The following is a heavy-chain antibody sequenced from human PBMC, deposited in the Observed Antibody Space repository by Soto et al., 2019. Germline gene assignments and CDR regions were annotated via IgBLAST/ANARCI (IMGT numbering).Heavy chain of an antibody. CDR1: GGSISSDGNY. J-gene: IGHJ6*02. CDR3: ARARMVRGIIYYYGMDV. CDR2: IYYSGST. V-gene: IGHV4-31*03. D-gene: IGHD3-10*01. Sequence: QVQLQESGPGLVKSSQTLSLTCTVSGGSISSDGNYWSWIRQHPGKGLEWIGYIYYSGSTYYNPCLKSRVTISVDTSKNQFSLKLNSVTAADTAVYYCARARMVRGIIYYYGMDVWGQGTTVTVFS.